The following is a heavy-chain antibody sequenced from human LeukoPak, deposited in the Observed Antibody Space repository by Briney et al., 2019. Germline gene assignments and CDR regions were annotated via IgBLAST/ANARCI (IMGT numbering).Heavy chain of an antibody. CDR2: IIPIFGTA. D-gene: IGHD2-15*01. V-gene: IGHV1-69*13. CDR1: GGTFSSYA. Sequence: ASVKVSCKASGGTFSSYAISWVRQAPGQGLEWMGGIIPIFGTANYAQKFQGRVTITADESTSIAYMELSSLRSEDTAVYYCAGPRGGQSPGSANFDYWGQGTLVTVSS. CDR3: AGPRGGQSPGSANFDY. J-gene: IGHJ4*02.